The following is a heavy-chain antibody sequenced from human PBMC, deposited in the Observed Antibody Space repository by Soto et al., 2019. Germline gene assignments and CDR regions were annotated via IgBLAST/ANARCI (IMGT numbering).Heavy chain of an antibody. D-gene: IGHD6-13*01. CDR2: LNIAGTI. J-gene: IGHJ2*01. Sequence: SETLSLTCSVSGASISSFNWNWVRQPAGKGPEWVGRLNIAGTINYNPSLKSRITMSMDTSKNQISLHLRSVTAADTAIYYCARDRGEYTSSWFWYFSHWGHGTLVTSPQ. V-gene: IGHV4-4*07. CDR1: GASISSFN. CDR3: ARDRGEYTSSWFWYFSH.